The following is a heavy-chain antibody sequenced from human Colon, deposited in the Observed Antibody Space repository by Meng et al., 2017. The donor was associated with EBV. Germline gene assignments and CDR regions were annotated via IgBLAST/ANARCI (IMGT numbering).Heavy chain of an antibody. CDR1: GGSMSSGDYF. D-gene: IGHD1-14*01. CDR3: ARAEYYNWFDP. CDR2: IYYSGNT. Sequence: QVQVQESGPGLVKPSQTLSLTCTVSGGSMSSGDYFWNWIRQPPGKGLEWIGYIYYSGNTYYNPSLKSRVTISIDTSKNQFSLKLSSVIAADTAVYYCARAEYYNWFDPWGQGTLVNVSS. V-gene: IGHV4-30-4*01. J-gene: IGHJ5*02.